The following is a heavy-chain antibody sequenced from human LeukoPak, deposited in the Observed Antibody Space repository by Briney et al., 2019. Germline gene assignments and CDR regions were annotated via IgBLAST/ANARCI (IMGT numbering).Heavy chain of an antibody. CDR3: ARSLVVGATYPYH. J-gene: IGHJ5*02. Sequence: GGSLSLSCAASGFTFSTYWMSWVRQVPGKGLEWVSYISGSSSTIYYADSVKGRFTISRDNAKNSLYLQLNSLRAEDTAVYYCARSLVVGATYPYHWGQGTLVTVSS. CDR2: ISGSSSTI. V-gene: IGHV3-48*01. D-gene: IGHD1-26*01. CDR1: GFTFSTYW.